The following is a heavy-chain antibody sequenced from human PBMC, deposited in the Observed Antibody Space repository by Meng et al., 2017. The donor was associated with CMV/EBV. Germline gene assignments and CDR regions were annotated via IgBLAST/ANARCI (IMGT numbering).Heavy chain of an antibody. V-gene: IGHV4-34*01. J-gene: IGHJ4*02. CDR3: AREEGCSSTSCYADY. CDR2: INHSGST. CDR1: GGSFSGYY. D-gene: IGHD2-2*01. Sequence: SETLSLTCAVHGGSFSGYYWSWIRQPPGKGLEWIGEINHSGSTNYNPSLKSRVTISVDTSKNQFSLKLSSVTAADTAVYYCAREEGCSSTSCYADYWGQGTLVTVSS.